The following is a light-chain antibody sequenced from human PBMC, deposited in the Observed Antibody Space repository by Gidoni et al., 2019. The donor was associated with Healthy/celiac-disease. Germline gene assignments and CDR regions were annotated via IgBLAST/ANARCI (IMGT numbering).Light chain of an antibody. CDR3: QQLNSYPYT. CDR1: QGISSY. Sequence: DIQLTQSPSFLSAPVGDRVTITCRASQGISSYLAWYQQKPGKAPKLLFYAASTLQSGVPSRFSGSGSGTEFTLTISSLQPEDFATYYCQQLNSYPYTFGQGTKLEIK. V-gene: IGKV1-9*01. CDR2: AAS. J-gene: IGKJ2*01.